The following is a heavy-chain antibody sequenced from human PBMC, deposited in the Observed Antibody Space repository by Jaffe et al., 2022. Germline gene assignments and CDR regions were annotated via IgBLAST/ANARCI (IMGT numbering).Heavy chain of an antibody. Sequence: EVQLLESGGGLVQPGGSLRLSCAASGFTFSSYAMSWVRQAPGKGLEWVSAISGSGGSTYYADSVKGRFTISRDNSKNTLYLQMNSLRAEDTAVYYCAKKGSGLGYGSGSYYIGYYYMDVWGKGTTVTVSS. CDR1: GFTFSSYA. D-gene: IGHD3-10*01. V-gene: IGHV3-23*01. J-gene: IGHJ6*03. CDR3: AKKGSGLGYGSGSYYIGYYYMDV. CDR2: ISGSGGST.